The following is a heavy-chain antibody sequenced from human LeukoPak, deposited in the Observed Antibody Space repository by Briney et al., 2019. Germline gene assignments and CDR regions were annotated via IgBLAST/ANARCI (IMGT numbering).Heavy chain of an antibody. CDR3: ARHCSGGSCYGMDV. J-gene: IGHJ6*02. CDR1: GYTFTSYG. D-gene: IGHD2-15*01. Sequence: ASVKVSCKASGYTFTSYGISWVRQAPGQGLEWMGWISAYNGNTNYAQKLQGRVTMTRNTSISTAYMELSSLRSEDTAVYYCARHCSGGSCYGMDVWGQGTTVTVSS. CDR2: ISAYNGNT. V-gene: IGHV1-18*01.